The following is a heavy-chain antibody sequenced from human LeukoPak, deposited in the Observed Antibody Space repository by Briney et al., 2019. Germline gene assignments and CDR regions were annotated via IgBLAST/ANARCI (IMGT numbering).Heavy chain of an antibody. CDR2: INHSGSA. D-gene: IGHD3-10*01. V-gene: IGHV4-34*01. Sequence: PSETLSLTCAVNSGSLNGDFNGDYWSWIRQPPGKGLEWIGEINHSGSANYNPSLKSRVTISVDTSKNQFSLKLSSVTAADTAVYYCARDRYYGSGSYSHPAGAFDIWGQGTMVTVSS. CDR1: SGSLNGDFNGDY. J-gene: IGHJ3*02. CDR3: ARDRYYGSGSYSHPAGAFDI.